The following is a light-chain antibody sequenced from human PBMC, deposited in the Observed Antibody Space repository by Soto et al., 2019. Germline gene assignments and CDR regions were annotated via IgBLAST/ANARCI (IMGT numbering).Light chain of an antibody. V-gene: IGKV3-11*01. CDR2: DVS. CDR3: QQRSSWPT. J-gene: IGKJ4*01. CDR1: QSVTSS. Sequence: EIVLTQSPATLSLSPGERATLSCRASQSVTSSLAWFQQKPGQAPRLLIYDVSDRATGIPARFSGSGSGTDFTLTISSLEPEDFAVYYCQQRSSWPTFGGGTKVDIK.